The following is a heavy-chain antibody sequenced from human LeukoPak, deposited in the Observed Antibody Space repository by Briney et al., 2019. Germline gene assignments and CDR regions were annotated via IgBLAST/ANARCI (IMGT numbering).Heavy chain of an antibody. CDR3: ARYNSMFRGVTTSDY. CDR1: GYTFTNYG. V-gene: IGHV1-18*01. Sequence: ASVKVSCKASGYTFTNYGFNWVRQAPGQGLEWMGNSAYNGNTNYAQKFQDRVTMTTDTSTSTAYMELRSLRSDDTAVYYCARYNSMFRGVTTSDYWGRGTLVTVSS. CDR2: NSAYNGNT. D-gene: IGHD3-10*01. J-gene: IGHJ4*02.